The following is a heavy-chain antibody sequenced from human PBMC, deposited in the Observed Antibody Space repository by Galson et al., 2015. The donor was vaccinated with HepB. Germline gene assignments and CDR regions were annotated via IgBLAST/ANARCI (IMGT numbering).Heavy chain of an antibody. D-gene: IGHD6-6*01. CDR2: IRSKANSYAT. J-gene: IGHJ4*02. CDR1: GFTFSGSA. CDR3: TSRGVAAQRHGY. V-gene: IGHV3-73*01. Sequence: SLRLSCAASGFTFSGSAMHWVRQASGKGLEWVGRIRSKANSYATAYAASVKGRFTISRDDPKNTAYLQMNSLKTEDTAVYYCTSRGVAAQRHGYWGQGTLVTVSS.